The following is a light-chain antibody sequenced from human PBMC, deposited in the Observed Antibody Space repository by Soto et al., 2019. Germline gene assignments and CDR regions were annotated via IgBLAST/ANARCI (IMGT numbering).Light chain of an antibody. CDR3: QQSGT. CDR2: GAS. Sequence: EIVLTQSPGTLYLSPRERATLSCRASQSVSSSYLAWYLHKPGQAPWLLIYGASKRPISIPDRFSGRGSGTDFTLTISGLESEEFAVYYGQQSGTFGQGTKVEI. J-gene: IGKJ1*01. V-gene: IGKV3-20*01. CDR1: QSVSSSY.